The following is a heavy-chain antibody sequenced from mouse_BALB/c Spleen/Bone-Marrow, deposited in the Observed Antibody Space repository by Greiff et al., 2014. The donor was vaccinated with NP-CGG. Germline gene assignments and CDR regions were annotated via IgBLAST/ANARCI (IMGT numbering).Heavy chain of an antibody. V-gene: IGHV2-9*02. Sequence: VQRVESGPGLVAPSHSLSITCTASGFSFTSYVVYWVRQPPGKGLEWLGVICAGGSTNYNSALMSRLSISKDNSKSQVFLKMNSLQSDDTAVYYCARDGGIYFDYWGQGTTLTVSS. J-gene: IGHJ2*01. CDR1: GFSFTSYV. CDR2: ICAGGST. CDR3: ARDGGIYFDY. D-gene: IGHD1-1*02.